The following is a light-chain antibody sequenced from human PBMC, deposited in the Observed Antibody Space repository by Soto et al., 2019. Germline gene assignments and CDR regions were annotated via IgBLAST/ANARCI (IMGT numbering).Light chain of an antibody. Sequence: EIVLTQSPATLSLSPGERATLSCRASQSIDNYLAWYQQRAGQAPRLLIYDASNGASGIPARFSGSGFGTGFTLIISNLEPEDSAVYFCQQRDSWPPTFGGGTKVEIK. CDR1: QSIDNY. CDR2: DAS. CDR3: QQRDSWPPT. V-gene: IGKV3-11*01. J-gene: IGKJ4*01.